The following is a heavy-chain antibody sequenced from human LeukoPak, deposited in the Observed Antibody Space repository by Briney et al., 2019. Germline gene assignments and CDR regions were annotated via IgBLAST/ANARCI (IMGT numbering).Heavy chain of an antibody. J-gene: IGHJ6*03. D-gene: IGHD3-10*01. CDR2: IRSDGINK. CDR1: GFTFSNYG. V-gene: IGHV3-30*02. Sequence: PGGSLRLPCAASGFTFSNYGMHWVRQAPGKGLEWVAFIRSDGINKYHADSVKGRFTISRDNSKNTLYLQMNSLRAEDTAVYYCAKLGKTENHYGSGRFSYYYYMDVWGKGTTVTISS. CDR3: AKLGKTENHYGSGRFSYYYYMDV.